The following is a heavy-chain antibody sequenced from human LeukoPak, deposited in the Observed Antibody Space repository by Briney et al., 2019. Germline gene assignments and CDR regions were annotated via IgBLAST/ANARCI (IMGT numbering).Heavy chain of an antibody. J-gene: IGHJ3*02. CDR2: LRQVGSEK. Sequence: GGSLRLSCAASGFTFSNYWMSWFRQAPGKGPERVAILRQVGSEKYYVDSVKGRFTISRDNAKNSLYLQMNSLRADDTAVYYCAGDEGWTFDIWGQGTKVTVSS. CDR3: AGDEGWTFDI. CDR1: GFTFSNYW. V-gene: IGHV3-7*01. D-gene: IGHD3/OR15-3a*01.